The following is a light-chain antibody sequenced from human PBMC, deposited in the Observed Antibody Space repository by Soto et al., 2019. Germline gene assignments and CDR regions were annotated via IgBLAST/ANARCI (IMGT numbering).Light chain of an antibody. CDR3: SSYTTSNTRQIV. CDR1: SSDVGGYNY. Sequence: QSVLTQPASVSGSPGQSITISCTGTSSDVGGYNYVSWYQHHPGKAPKLMIFDVSNRPSGVSNRFSGSKSGNTASLTISGLQPEDEADYYCSSYTTSNTRQIVFGTETQLTVL. J-gene: IGLJ1*01. V-gene: IGLV2-14*03. CDR2: DVS.